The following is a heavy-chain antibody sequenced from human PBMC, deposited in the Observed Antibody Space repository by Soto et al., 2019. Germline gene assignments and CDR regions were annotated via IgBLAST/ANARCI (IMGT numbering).Heavy chain of an antibody. CDR2: IYYSGTT. CDR3: AGSGYYHNSGMDV. Sequence: SETLSLTCTVSGGSISSYYWSWIRQPPGKGLEWIGYIYYSGTTNYNPSLKSRVTISVDTSKNQFSLKLNSVTAADTAVYFCAGSGYYHNSGMDVWGQGTTVTVSS. D-gene: IGHD3-22*01. V-gene: IGHV4-59*01. CDR1: GGSISSYY. J-gene: IGHJ6*02.